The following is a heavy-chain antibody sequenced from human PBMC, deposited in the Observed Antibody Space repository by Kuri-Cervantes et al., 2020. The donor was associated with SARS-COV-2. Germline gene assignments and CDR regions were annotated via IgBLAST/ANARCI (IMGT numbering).Heavy chain of an antibody. CDR1: GYPFTNFG. D-gene: IGHD3-22*01. Sequence: SVKVSCKASGYPFTNFGISWVRQAPGRGLEWMGWISTYSGDTIYPQKIQGRVTMTTDTSTNTAYMDLRGLRSDDTAVYYCARSTPFRRLVVISQGGAFDIWGQGTMVTVSS. V-gene: IGHV1-18*01. CDR2: ISTYSGDT. J-gene: IGHJ3*02. CDR3: ARSTPFRRLVVISQGGAFDI.